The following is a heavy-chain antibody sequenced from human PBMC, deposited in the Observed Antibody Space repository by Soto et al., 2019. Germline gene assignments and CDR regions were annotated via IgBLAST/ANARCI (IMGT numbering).Heavy chain of an antibody. V-gene: IGHV3-21*01. CDR1: GSTFSNDY. CDR3: ATSIRFFDRGADS. Sequence: EVQLVESGGGLVKPGGSLRLSCVASGSTFSNDYINWVRQAPGKGLEWVSSISTRSDYIFYADSVKGRFSISRDNAKNSVYLQMQSLRAEDTALYYCATSIRFFDRGADSWGQGTLVTVSS. J-gene: IGHJ4*02. CDR2: ISTRSDYI. D-gene: IGHD3-9*01.